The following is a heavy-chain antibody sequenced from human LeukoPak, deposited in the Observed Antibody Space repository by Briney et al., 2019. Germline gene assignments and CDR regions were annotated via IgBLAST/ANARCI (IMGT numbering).Heavy chain of an antibody. D-gene: IGHD1-26*01. J-gene: IGHJ4*02. CDR1: GFTFSSYG. CDR3: AKSIEPVGADFDY. V-gene: IGHV3-30*18. CDR2: ISYDGSNK. Sequence: GGSLRLSCAASGFTFSSYGMHWVRQAPGKGLEWVAVISYDGSNKYYADSVKGRFTISRDNSKNTLYLQMNSLRAEDTAVYYCAKSIEPVGADFDYWGQGTLVTVSS.